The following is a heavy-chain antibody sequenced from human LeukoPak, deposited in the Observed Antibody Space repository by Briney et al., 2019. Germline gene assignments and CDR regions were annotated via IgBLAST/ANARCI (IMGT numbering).Heavy chain of an antibody. D-gene: IGHD2-2*01. CDR2: IYYSGST. V-gene: IGHV4-39*01. CDR1: GGSFSSSSSY. CDR3: ARGGCSSTSCYAGDFDY. Sequence: SETLSLTCTVSGGSFSSSSSYWGWIRQPPGKGLEWIGSIYYSGSTYYNPSLTSRVTISVDTSKNQFSLKLSSVTAADTAVYYCARGGCSSTSCYAGDFDYWGQGTLVTVSS. J-gene: IGHJ4*02.